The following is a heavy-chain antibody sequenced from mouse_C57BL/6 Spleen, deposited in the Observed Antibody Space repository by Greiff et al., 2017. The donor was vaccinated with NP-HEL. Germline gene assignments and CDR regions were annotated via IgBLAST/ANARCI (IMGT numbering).Heavy chain of an antibody. J-gene: IGHJ1*03. CDR2: INPSTGGT. CDR3: AREGLRARYFDV. Sequence: EVQLQESGPELVKPGASVTISCKASGYSFTGYYMHWVKQSSEKSLEWIGEINPSTGGTSYNQKFKGKAILTVDKSSSTAYMQLKSLTSEDSAVYYCAREGLRARYFDVWGTGTTVTVSS. CDR1: GYSFTGYY. V-gene: IGHV1-43*01. D-gene: IGHD3-3*01.